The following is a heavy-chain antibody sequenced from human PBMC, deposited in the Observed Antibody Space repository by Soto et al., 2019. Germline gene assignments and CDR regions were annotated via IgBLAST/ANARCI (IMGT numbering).Heavy chain of an antibody. D-gene: IGHD1-26*01. CDR3: ARVGYSGAWVGNYYYYMDV. Sequence: GGSLRLSCAASGFTFSDYYMSWIRQAPGKGLEWVSYISSSGSTISYADSVKGRFTNYRDNANNSLFLQRNSLRAEETAGYYCARVGYSGAWVGNYYYYMDVWGKGTTVRVSS. V-gene: IGHV3-11*01. J-gene: IGHJ6*03. CDR1: GFTFSDYY. CDR2: ISSSGSTI.